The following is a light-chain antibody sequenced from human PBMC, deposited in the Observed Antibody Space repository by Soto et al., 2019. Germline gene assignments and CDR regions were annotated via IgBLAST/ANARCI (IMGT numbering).Light chain of an antibody. CDR3: RQYGNIPHT. J-gene: IGKJ2*01. Sequence: EIVLTQSPGTLSLSPGERATLSCRDSQSISGSLLAWYQQKAGQAPRLLIYGASSRATGIPDRFSCSGSGTDFTFIISRLEPEDFAVYYCRQYGNIPHTFGQGTKLETK. CDR1: QSISGSL. V-gene: IGKV3-20*01. CDR2: GAS.